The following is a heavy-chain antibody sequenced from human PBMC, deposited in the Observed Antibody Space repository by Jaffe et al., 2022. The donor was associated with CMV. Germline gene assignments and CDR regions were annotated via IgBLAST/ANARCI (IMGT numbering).Heavy chain of an antibody. D-gene: IGHD6-13*01. CDR2: IAPNSGVT. V-gene: IGHV1-2*02. CDR1: GYRFTGYY. Sequence: QVQLVQSGAELKKPGASVKVSCRASGYRFTGYYMHWVRQAPGQGLEWMGWIAPNSGVTKVAQMFQGRVTMTRDTSISTAYMEVNRLRPDDTAVYFCARDDPQRLVFDYWGQGTLVSVSS. CDR3: ARDDPQRLVFDY. J-gene: IGHJ4*02.